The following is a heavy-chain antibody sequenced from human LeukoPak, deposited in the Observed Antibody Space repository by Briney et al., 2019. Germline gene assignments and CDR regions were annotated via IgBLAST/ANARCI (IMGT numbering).Heavy chain of an antibody. V-gene: IGHV3-30*02. CDR2: IRYDGGNK. J-gene: IGHJ3*02. CDR3: ARDSYYDFWSGSDAFDI. D-gene: IGHD3-3*01. CDR1: GFIFSSHG. Sequence: GGSLRLSCAASGFIFSSHGMHWVRQAPGKGLEWVAFIRYDGGNKYYADSVKGRFTISRDNAKNSLYLQMNSLRAEDTAVYYCARDSYYDFWSGSDAFDIWGQGTMVTVSS.